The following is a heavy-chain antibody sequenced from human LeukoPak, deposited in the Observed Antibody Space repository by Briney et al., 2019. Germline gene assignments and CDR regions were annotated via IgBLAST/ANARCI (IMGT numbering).Heavy chain of an antibody. D-gene: IGHD3-10*01. CDR1: GFTFSSYA. Sequence: GGSLRLSCAASGFTFSSYAMHWVRQAPGKGLEWVAVISYDGSNKYYADSVKGRFTISRDNSKNTLYLQMNSLRAEDTAVYYCAREYGSGIYYYGMDVWGQGTTVTVSS. CDR2: ISYDGSNK. J-gene: IGHJ6*02. CDR3: AREYGSGIYYYGMDV. V-gene: IGHV3-30-3*01.